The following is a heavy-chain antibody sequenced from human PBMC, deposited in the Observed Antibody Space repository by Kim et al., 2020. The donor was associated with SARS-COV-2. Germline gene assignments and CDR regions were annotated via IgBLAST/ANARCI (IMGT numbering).Heavy chain of an antibody. CDR2: IYTSGST. Sequence: SETLSLTCTVSGGSISSYYWSWIRQPAGKGLEWIGRIYTSGSTNYNPSLKSRVTMSVDTSKNQFSLKLSSVTAADTAVYYCARGRAYCGGDCYFDYWGQGTLVTVSS. CDR3: ARGRAYCGGDCYFDY. CDR1: GGSISSYY. D-gene: IGHD2-21*01. V-gene: IGHV4-4*07. J-gene: IGHJ4*02.